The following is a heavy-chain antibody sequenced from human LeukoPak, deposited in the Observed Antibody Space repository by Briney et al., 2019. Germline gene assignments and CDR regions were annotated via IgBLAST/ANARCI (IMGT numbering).Heavy chain of an antibody. J-gene: IGHJ3*02. V-gene: IGHV4-59*08. D-gene: IGHD3-16*01. CDR1: GGSISSYY. Sequence: PSETLSLTCTVSGGSISSYYWNWIRQPPGKGLEWIGYIYYSGSTNYNPSLTSRVTISIDTSKNQFSLKLSSVTAADTAVYYCARRNVLAEGEAFDIWGQGTLVTVSS. CDR3: ARRNVLAEGEAFDI. CDR2: IYYSGST.